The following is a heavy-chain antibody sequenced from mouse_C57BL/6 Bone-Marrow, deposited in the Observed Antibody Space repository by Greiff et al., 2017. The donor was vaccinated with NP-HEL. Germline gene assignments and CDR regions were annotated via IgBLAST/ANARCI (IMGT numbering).Heavy chain of an antibody. CDR2: IWRGGST. CDR1: GFSLTSYG. J-gene: IGHJ4*01. Sequence: QVQLQQSGPGLVQPSQSLSITCTVSGFSLTSYGVHWVRQSPGKGLEWLGVIWRGGSTDYNAAFMSRLSITKDNSKSQVFFKMNSLQADDTAIYYCAKNGLVTTVRYYAMDYWGQGTSVTVSS. CDR3: AKNGLVTTVRYYAMDY. V-gene: IGHV2-5*01. D-gene: IGHD1-1*01.